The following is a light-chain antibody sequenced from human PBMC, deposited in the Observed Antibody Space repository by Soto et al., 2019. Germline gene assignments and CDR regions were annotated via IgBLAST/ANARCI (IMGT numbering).Light chain of an antibody. Sequence: DIVMTQSPLSLPVTPGEPASISCRSSQSLLHYNGNNYLGWYLQRPGQSPQVLIYLGSNRASGVPDRFSGSGSGTDFTLKISRVETEDVGVYYCMQTLQTRLTFGQGTRLEIK. V-gene: IGKV2-28*01. J-gene: IGKJ5*01. CDR2: LGS. CDR1: QSLLHYNGNNY. CDR3: MQTLQTRLT.